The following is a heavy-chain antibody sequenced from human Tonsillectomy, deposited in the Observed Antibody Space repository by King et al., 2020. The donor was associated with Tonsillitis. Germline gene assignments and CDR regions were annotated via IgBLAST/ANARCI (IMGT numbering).Heavy chain of an antibody. CDR3: ARDQCGGENCSSTSCPCPYYYYYMDV. CDR1: GFTFSSYA. CDR2: ISYDGSNK. Sequence: QLVQSGGGVVQPGRSLRLSCAASGFTFSSYAMHWVRQAPGKGLEWVAVISYDGSNKYYADSVKGRFTISRDNSKNTLYLQMNSLRAEDTAVYYCARDQCGGENCSSTSCPCPYYYYYMDVWGKGTTVTVSS. D-gene: IGHD2-2*01. J-gene: IGHJ6*03. V-gene: IGHV3-30-3*01.